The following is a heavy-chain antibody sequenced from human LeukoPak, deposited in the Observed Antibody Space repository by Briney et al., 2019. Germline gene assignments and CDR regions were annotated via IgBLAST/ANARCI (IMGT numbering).Heavy chain of an antibody. V-gene: IGHV3-30*02. D-gene: IGHD2-2*02. Sequence: PGGSLRLSCAASGFTFSSYGMHWVRQAPGKGLEWVVFIRYDGSNKYYADSVKGRFTISRDNSKNTLYLQMNSLRAEDTAVYYCAKLPYCSSTSCYTDPGFDPWGQGTLVTVSS. CDR1: GFTFSSYG. CDR2: IRYDGSNK. J-gene: IGHJ5*02. CDR3: AKLPYCSSTSCYTDPGFDP.